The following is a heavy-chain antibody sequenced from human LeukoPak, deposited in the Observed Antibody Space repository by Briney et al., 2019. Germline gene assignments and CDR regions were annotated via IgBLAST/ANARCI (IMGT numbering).Heavy chain of an antibody. J-gene: IGHJ6*02. CDR1: GFTFSTYA. CDR3: ASLYYDCWSGSDYYGMDV. CDR2: TSSNGGST. Sequence: GGSLRLSWAASGFTFSTYAMHWVRQAQGRGLEYVSATSSNGGSTYYANSVKGIFTMSRDNFKNTLYLQMGSLRAEDMAVYYCASLYYDCWSGSDYYGMDVWGQGTTVTVSS. V-gene: IGHV3-64*01. D-gene: IGHD3-3*01.